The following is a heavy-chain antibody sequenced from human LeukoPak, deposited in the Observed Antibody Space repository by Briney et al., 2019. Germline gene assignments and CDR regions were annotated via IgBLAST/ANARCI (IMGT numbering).Heavy chain of an antibody. J-gene: IGHJ4*02. CDR3: ARGNSGWSYIDY. D-gene: IGHD6-19*01. CDR1: GFTFSDYY. V-gene: IGHV3-11*01. CDR2: IRSSGSTI. Sequence: GGSLRLSCAASGFTFSDYYMSWIRQAPGKGLEWVSYIRSSGSTISYADSVKGRFTISRDNAKNSLYLKMNSLRAEDTAVYYCARGNSGWSYIDYWGQGTLVTVSS.